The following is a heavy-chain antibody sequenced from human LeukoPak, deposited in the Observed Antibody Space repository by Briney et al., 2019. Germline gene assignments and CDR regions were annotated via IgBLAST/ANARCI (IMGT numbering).Heavy chain of an antibody. J-gene: IGHJ4*02. Sequence: GASVKVSCKASRYTFSSYHIHWVRQAPGQGLEWMGKINPSFNPGPEITTYAQKFQGRVTMTRDTSTNTVYMELSSLRSEDTTVYYCARAWESIAGYYFDYWGQGTLVTVSS. CDR2: INPSFNPGPEIT. CDR3: ARAWESIAGYYFDY. D-gene: IGHD1-26*01. V-gene: IGHV1-46*01. CDR1: RYTFSSYH.